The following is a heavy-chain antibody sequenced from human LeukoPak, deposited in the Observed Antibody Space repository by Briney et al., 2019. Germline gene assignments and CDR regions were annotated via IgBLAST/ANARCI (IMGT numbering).Heavy chain of an antibody. CDR1: GFTFSSYA. V-gene: IGHV3-23*01. CDR2: ISGSGGST. D-gene: IGHD6-13*01. J-gene: IGHJ4*02. Sequence: GGSLRLSCAASGFTFSSYAISWVRQTPGKGLEWVSAISGSGGSTYYADSVKGRFTISRDNSKNTLYLQMNSPRAEDTAVYYCAKTKSSSWVFDYWGQGTLVTVSS. CDR3: AKTKSSSWVFDY.